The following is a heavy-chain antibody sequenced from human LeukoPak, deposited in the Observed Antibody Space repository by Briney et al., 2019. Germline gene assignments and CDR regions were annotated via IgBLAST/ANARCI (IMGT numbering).Heavy chain of an antibody. Sequence: GGSLRLSFAASGFTFDDYGMSWVRQAPGKGLEWVSGINWNGGSTGYADSVKGRFTISRDNAKNYLYLQMNSLRAEDTALYYCARDRSDYFDYWGQGTLVTVSS. CDR3: ARDRSDYFDY. CDR1: GFTFDDYG. V-gene: IGHV3-20*03. J-gene: IGHJ4*02. CDR2: INWNGGST.